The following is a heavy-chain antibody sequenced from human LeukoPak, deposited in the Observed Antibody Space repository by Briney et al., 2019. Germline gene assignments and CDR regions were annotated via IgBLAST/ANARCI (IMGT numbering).Heavy chain of an antibody. CDR1: GFTFSSYW. J-gene: IGHJ4*02. V-gene: IGHV3-7*01. CDR2: IKQDGSEK. D-gene: IGHD1-26*01. Sequence: GGSLRLSCAASGFTFSSYWMSWVRQAPGKGLEWVANIKQDGSEKYYVDSVKGRFTISRDNAKNSLYLQMNSLRAEDTAVYYCARVGVGATRGGIYFDYWGQGTQVSVSS. CDR3: ARVGVGATRGGIYFDY.